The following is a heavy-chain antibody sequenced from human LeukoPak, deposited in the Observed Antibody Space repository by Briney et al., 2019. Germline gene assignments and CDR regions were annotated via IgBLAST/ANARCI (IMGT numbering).Heavy chain of an antibody. V-gene: IGHV3-74*01. J-gene: IGHJ5*01. Sequence: QPGGSLRFSCVASGFTFSSYWMHWVRQAPGKGLVWVSNLHPDGSITAYADSVKGRFTISRDNARNTMYLHMNSLRVEDTAVYYCVRFYESGSRSWFDPWGQGTLVTVSS. CDR2: LHPDGSIT. CDR1: GFTFSSYW. D-gene: IGHD3-10*01. CDR3: VRFYESGSRSWFDP.